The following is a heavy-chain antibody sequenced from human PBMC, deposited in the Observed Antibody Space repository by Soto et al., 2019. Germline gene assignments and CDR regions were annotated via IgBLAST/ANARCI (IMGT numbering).Heavy chain of an antibody. V-gene: IGHV1-69*01. CDR2: IIPIFGTA. CDR3: ARGIVPAATLSWFDP. J-gene: IGHJ5*02. D-gene: IGHD2-2*01. Sequence: GASVKVSCKDSGGTFSSYAISWVRQAPGQGLEWMGGIIPIFGTANYAQKFQGRVTITADESTSTAYMELSSLRSEDTAVYYCARGIVPAATLSWFDPWGQGTLVTVSS. CDR1: GGTFSSYA.